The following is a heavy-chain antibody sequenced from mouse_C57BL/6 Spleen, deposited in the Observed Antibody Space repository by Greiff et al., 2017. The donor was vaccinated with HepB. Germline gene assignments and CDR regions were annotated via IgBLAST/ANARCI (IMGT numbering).Heavy chain of an antibody. D-gene: IGHD1-1*01. J-gene: IGHJ2*01. CDR2: INPNNGGT. CDR3: ARRYYYGSSWGEYYFDY. Sequence: EVQLQQSGPELVKPGASVKIPCKASGYTFTDYNMDWVKQSHGKSLEWIGDINPNNGGTIYNQKFKGKATLTVDKSSSTAYMELRSLTSEDTAVYYCARRYYYGSSWGEYYFDYWGQGTTLTVSS. V-gene: IGHV1-18*01. CDR1: GYTFTDYN.